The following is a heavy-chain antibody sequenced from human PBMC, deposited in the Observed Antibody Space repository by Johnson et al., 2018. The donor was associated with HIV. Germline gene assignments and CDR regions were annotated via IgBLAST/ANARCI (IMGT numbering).Heavy chain of an antibody. D-gene: IGHD1-26*01. CDR3: ARSLGSQPLRGAFDI. CDR1: GFNFDDYA. Sequence: VQLVESGGGLVQPGRSLRLSCAASGFNFDDYAMHWVRQAPGKGLEWVSLISWDGGNTYYADSVKGRFIISRDNSKESLYLQMNSLRTEDTALYFCARSLGSQPLRGAFDIWGQGTMVTVSS. J-gene: IGHJ3*02. V-gene: IGHV3-43*02. CDR2: ISWDGGNT.